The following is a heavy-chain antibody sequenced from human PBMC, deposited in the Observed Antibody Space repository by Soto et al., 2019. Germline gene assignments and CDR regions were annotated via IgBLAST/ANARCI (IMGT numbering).Heavy chain of an antibody. V-gene: IGHV4-4*07. J-gene: IGHJ6*02. Sequence: SETLSLTCTASGGSISSHYRSWLRQPAGKGLEWIGRIYTRGSTNYNPSLKSRVTMSVDTSKNQFSLKLSSVTAADTAVYYCASSVGGYDPYYYYYGMDVWGQGTTVTVSS. CDR1: GGSISSHY. CDR3: ASSVGGYDPYYYYYGMDV. D-gene: IGHD5-12*01. CDR2: IYTRGST.